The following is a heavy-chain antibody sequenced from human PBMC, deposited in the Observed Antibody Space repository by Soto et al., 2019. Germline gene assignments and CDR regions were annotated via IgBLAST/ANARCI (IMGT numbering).Heavy chain of an antibody. D-gene: IGHD3-10*01. CDR3: ARDNGRMVRGVPYYFDY. CDR1: GFTFSSYA. Sequence: QVQLVESGGGVVQPGRSLRLSCTASGFTFSSYAMHWVRQAPGKGLEWVAVISYDGSNKYYADSVKGRFTISRDNSKNTLYLQMIRLSAEDTAVYYCARDNGRMVRGVPYYFDYWGQGTLVTVSS. V-gene: IGHV3-30-3*01. J-gene: IGHJ4*02. CDR2: ISYDGSNK.